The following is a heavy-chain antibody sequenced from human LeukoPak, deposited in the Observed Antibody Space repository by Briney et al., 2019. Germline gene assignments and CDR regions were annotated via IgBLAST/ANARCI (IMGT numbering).Heavy chain of an antibody. V-gene: IGHV3-23*01. CDR2: ISGSGGST. D-gene: IGHD3-10*01. J-gene: IGHJ3*02. CDR3: AKHGWFGELSPYDAFDI. CDR1: GFTFSSYA. Sequence: GGSLRLSCAASGFTFSSYAMSWVRQAPGKGLEWVSAISGSGGSTYYADSVKGRFTISRDNSKNTLYLQMNSLRAEDTAVYYCAKHGWFGELSPYDAFDIWGQGTMVTVSS.